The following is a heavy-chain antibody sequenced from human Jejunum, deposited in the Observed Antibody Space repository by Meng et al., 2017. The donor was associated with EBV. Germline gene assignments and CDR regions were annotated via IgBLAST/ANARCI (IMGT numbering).Heavy chain of an antibody. CDR1: GDSIDSRNW. CDR2: IYYSGST. V-gene: IGHV4-4*02. J-gene: IGHJ4*02. Sequence: QVQLQVSGPGLVKPSGTLSLTCAVSGDSIDSRNWWSWVRQSPERGLEWIGEIYYSGSTNYNPSLKSRVTILVDRSENHFSLHLSSVTAADTAVYYCVRGGDYCLVYWGQGTLVTVFS. CDR3: VRGGDYCLVY. D-gene: IGHD2-21*02.